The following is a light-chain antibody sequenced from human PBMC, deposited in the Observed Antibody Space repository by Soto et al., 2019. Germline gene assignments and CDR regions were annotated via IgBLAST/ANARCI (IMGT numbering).Light chain of an antibody. Sequence: QSALTQPASVSGSPGQSITISCTGTSSDVGSYNLVSWYQQHPGKAPKLMIYEGSKRPSGVSNRFSGSKSVNTASLTISGLQAEDEADYYCCSYTGSSTHVVFGGGTQLTDL. V-gene: IGLV2-23*01. CDR1: SSDVGSYNL. J-gene: IGLJ2*01. CDR3: CSYTGSSTHVV. CDR2: EGS.